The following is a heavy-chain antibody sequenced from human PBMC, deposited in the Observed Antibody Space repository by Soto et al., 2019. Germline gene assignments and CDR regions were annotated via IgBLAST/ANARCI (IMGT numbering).Heavy chain of an antibody. Sequence: SETLSLTCTVSGGSISSSSYYWGWIRQPPGKGLEWIGSIYYSGSTYYNPSLKSRVTISVDTSKNQFSLKLSSVAAADTAVYYCAQYSSGWYFRYWGQGTLVTVSS. CDR2: IYYSGST. J-gene: IGHJ4*02. D-gene: IGHD6-19*01. V-gene: IGHV4-39*01. CDR1: GGSISSSSYY. CDR3: AQYSSGWYFRY.